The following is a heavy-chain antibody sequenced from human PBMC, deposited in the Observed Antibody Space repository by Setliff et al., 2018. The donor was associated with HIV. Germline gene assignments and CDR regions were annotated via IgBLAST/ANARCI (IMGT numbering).Heavy chain of an antibody. V-gene: IGHV1-69*06. CDR2: ITPIFGTT. CDR3: ARDESRGDWESFGY. D-gene: IGHD2-21*01. J-gene: IGHJ4*02. Sequence: SVKVSCKSSEGTFTAYAISWVRQAPGQGLEWMGRITPIFGTTNYAQKFQGRVTITADRSTSTTYMELSSLRSEDTAMYYCARDESRGDWESFGYRGRGTRVTVSS. CDR1: EGTFTAYA.